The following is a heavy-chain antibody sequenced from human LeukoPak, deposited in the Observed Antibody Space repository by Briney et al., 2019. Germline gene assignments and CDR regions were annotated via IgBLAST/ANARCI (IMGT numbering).Heavy chain of an antibody. CDR3: ARDPRKSSSWYWDY. CDR1: GFTFSSYA. D-gene: IGHD6-13*01. CDR2: ISGSGSYT. Sequence: GGSLRLSCAASGFTFSSYAMNWVRQAPGKGLEWLSSISGSGSYTYYIDSVKGRFTISRDNAKNSLYLQMNSLRAEDTAVYFCARDPRKSSSWYWDYWGQGTLVTVSS. J-gene: IGHJ4*02. V-gene: IGHV3-21*01.